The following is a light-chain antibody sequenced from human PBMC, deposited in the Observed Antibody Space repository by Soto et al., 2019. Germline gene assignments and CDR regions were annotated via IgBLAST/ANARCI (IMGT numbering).Light chain of an antibody. CDR1: QSVGSY. V-gene: IGKV3-11*01. Sequence: EIVLTQSPATVSFYPGEGATLSCRASQSVGSYLAWYQQKPGQAPRLLIYDASKRATAIPARFSGGGSGTDFTLTISSLEPEDFAVYYCQQRGNWPRTFGQGTKVDNK. CDR2: DAS. J-gene: IGKJ1*01. CDR3: QQRGNWPRT.